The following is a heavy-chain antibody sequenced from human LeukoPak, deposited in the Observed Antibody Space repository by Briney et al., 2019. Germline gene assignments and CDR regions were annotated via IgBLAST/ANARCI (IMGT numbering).Heavy chain of an antibody. CDR1: GFTFSSYE. D-gene: IGHD3-22*01. CDR3: ASSPYYDAPDY. Sequence: GGSLRLSCAASGFTFSSYEMNWVRQAPGKGLEWVSYISSSGSTIYYADSVKGRFTISRDNAKNSLYLQMNSLRAEDTAVYYCASSPYYDAPDYWCQGTLVTVSS. CDR2: ISSSGSTI. V-gene: IGHV3-48*03. J-gene: IGHJ4*02.